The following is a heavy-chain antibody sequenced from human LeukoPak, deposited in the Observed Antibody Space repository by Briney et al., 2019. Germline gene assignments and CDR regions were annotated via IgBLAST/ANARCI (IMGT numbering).Heavy chain of an antibody. J-gene: IGHJ4*02. V-gene: IGHV1-69*13. CDR2: IIPIFGTA. D-gene: IGHD5-24*01. CDR3: ATRRDGYNYLFDY. Sequence: GAPVKVSCKASGGTFSSYAISWVRQAPGQGLEWMGGIIPIFGTANYAQKFQGRVTITADESTSTAYMELSSLRSEDTAVYYCATRRDGYNYLFDYWGQGTLVTVSS. CDR1: GGTFSSYA.